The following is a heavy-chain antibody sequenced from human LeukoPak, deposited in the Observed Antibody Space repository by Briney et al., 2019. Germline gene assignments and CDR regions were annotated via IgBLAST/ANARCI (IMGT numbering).Heavy chain of an antibody. Sequence: PGGSLRLSCAASGFTFSNYWMSWVRRAPGKGLEWVSGISASGDVTFHADPLKGRFTISRDNSKNTLYLQMDSLRAEDTAKYYCAKSLLTTASGTGRAFDIWGQGTMVTVSA. CDR1: GFTFSNYW. J-gene: IGHJ3*02. CDR2: ISASGDVT. D-gene: IGHD1-26*01. V-gene: IGHV3-23*01. CDR3: AKSLLTTASGTGRAFDI.